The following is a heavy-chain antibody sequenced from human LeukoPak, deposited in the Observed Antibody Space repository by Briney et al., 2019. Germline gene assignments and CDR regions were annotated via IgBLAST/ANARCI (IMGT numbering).Heavy chain of an antibody. CDR3: AKENFDY. CDR2: ISYDGSKN. J-gene: IGHJ4*02. V-gene: IGHV3-30*18. Sequence: GGSLRLSCAASGFTFSSYGMHWVRQPPGKGLEWVAAISYDGSKNYSVESVKGRFTVSRDNSKNTLYLQMNSLRAEGTAVYYCAKENFDYWGQGTLVTVSS. CDR1: GFTFSSYG.